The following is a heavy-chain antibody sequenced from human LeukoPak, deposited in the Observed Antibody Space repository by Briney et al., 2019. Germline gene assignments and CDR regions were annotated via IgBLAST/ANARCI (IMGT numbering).Heavy chain of an antibody. CDR1: GGSISSGGYY. D-gene: IGHD3-22*01. Sequence: SETLSLTCTVSGGSISSGGYYWSWIRQHPGKGLEWIGYIYYSGSTYYNPSLKSRVTISVDTSKNQFSLKLSSVTAADTAVYYCARVVRRYYGSSGFFDYWGQGTLVTVSS. CDR2: IYYSGST. CDR3: ARVVRRYYGSSGFFDY. J-gene: IGHJ4*02. V-gene: IGHV4-31*03.